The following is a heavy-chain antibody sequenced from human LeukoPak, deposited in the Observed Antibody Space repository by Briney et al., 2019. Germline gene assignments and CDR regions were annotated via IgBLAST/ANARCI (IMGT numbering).Heavy chain of an antibody. D-gene: IGHD6-13*01. CDR3: ARGRSSSWSLYYYYGMDV. CDR1: GGSFSGYY. J-gene: IGHJ6*02. V-gene: IGHV4-34*01. Sequence: SETLSLTCAVYGGSFSGYYWSWIRQPPGKGLEWIGEINHSGSTNHNPSLKSRVTISVDMSKNQFSLKLSSVTAADTAVYYCARGRSSSWSLYYYYGMDVWGQGTTVTVSS. CDR2: INHSGST.